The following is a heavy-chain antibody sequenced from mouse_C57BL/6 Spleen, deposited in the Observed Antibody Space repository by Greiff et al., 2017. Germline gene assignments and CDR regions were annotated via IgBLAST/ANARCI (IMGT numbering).Heavy chain of an antibody. V-gene: IGHV1-7*01. CDR1: GYTFTSYW. J-gene: IGHJ4*01. Sequence: VQLQQSGAELANPGASVKLSCKASGYTFTSYWMHWVKQRPGQGLEWIGYINPSSGYTKSNQKFKDKATLTADKSSSTAYMQLSSLTYEDSAVYYCGRDGSSYAMEYWGQGTSVTVSS. D-gene: IGHD1-1*01. CDR2: INPSSGYT. CDR3: GRDGSSYAMEY.